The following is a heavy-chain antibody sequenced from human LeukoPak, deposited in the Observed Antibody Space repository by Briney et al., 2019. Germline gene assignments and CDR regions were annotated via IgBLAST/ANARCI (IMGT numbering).Heavy chain of an antibody. Sequence: SETLSLTCGVSGGSITSTNWWSWVRQPPGQGLEWIGEVSLSGLTNYNPSLSSRVIMALDTSKNHLSLHLTSVTAADTAVYYCSRENGAFSPFGYWGQGYLVSVLS. CDR1: GGSITSTNW. V-gene: IGHV4-4*02. D-gene: IGHD2-8*01. CDR3: SRENGAFSPFGY. CDR2: VSLSGLT. J-gene: IGHJ4*02.